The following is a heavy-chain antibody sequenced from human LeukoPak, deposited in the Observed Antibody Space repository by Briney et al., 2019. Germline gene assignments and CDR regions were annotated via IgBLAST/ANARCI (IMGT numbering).Heavy chain of an antibody. J-gene: IGHJ5*02. CDR1: GFTFSSYG. Sequence: GGTLRLSCAASGFTFSSYGMSWVRQAPGKGLEWVSSISSSSTGYIYYADSVKGRFTISRDNAKNSLYLQMNSLRAEDTAVYYCARDTVSSRVMDNWFDPWGQGTLVTVSS. CDR3: ARDTVSSRVMDNWFDP. CDR2: ISSSSTGYI. V-gene: IGHV3-21*01. D-gene: IGHD3-16*01.